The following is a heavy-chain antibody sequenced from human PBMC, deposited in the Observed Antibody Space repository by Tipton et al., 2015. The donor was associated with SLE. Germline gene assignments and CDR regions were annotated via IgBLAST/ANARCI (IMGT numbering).Heavy chain of an antibody. CDR1: GGSFSGYY. D-gene: IGHD5-12*01. Sequence: TLSLTCAVYGGSFSGYYWSWIRQPPGKGLEWIGEINHSGSTNYSPSLKSRVTISVDTFKNQFSLKVNSVIAADTAVYYCASGSKGLRWGQNAFDIWGQGTMVTVSS. CDR3: ASGSKGLRWGQNAFDI. J-gene: IGHJ3*02. CDR2: INHSGST. V-gene: IGHV4-34*01.